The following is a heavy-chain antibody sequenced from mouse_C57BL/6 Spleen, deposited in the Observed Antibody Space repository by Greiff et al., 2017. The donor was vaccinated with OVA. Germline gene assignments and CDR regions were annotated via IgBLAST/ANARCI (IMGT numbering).Heavy chain of an antibody. CDR1: GYTFPSYW. V-gene: IGHV1-69*01. D-gene: IGHD3-1*01. J-gene: IGHJ3*01. Sequence: VQLQQPGAELVMPGASVKLSCKASGYTFPSYWMHWVQQRPGQGLEWIGEIDPSDSYTNYNQKFKGKSTVTVDKSSSTAYMQLSRLTSEDSAVYYCARSKELWLRDWFAYWGQGTLVTVSA. CDR3: ARSKELWLRDWFAY. CDR2: IDPSDSYT.